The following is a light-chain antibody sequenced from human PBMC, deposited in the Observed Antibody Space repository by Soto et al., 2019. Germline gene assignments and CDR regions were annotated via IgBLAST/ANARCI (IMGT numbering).Light chain of an antibody. CDR2: GAS. V-gene: IGKV3-15*01. CDR1: QSVSSN. CDR3: QQYNNWPRT. J-gene: IGKJ1*01. Sequence: EIVMTQSPATLSVSPGERATLSCRASQSVSSNLAWYQQKPGQAPRLLIHGASTRATDIPARFSGSGSGTEFTLTISSLQSEDFAVYYCQQYNNWPRTFGQGTKV.